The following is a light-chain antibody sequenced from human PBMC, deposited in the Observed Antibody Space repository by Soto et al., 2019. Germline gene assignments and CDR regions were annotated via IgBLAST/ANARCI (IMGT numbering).Light chain of an antibody. Sequence: VLTQPPSASGSPGQSVTISCTGTSSDVGAYNSVSWYQQHPGKAPRLMIYEVNKRPSGVPDRFSGSKSGNMASLTVSGLQAEDEADYYCNSHGGSNNFWVSGGGTKVTVL. J-gene: IGLJ3*02. V-gene: IGLV2-8*01. CDR1: SSDVGAYNS. CDR3: NSHGGSNNFWV. CDR2: EVN.